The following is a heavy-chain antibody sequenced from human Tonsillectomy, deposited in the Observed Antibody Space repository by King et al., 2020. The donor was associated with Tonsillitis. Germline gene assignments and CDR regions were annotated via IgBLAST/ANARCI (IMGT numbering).Heavy chain of an antibody. CDR2: IGYDGSNK. CDR3: ARGIAVAALDAFDI. D-gene: IGHD6-19*01. J-gene: IGHJ3*02. CDR1: GFTFNSYG. V-gene: IGHV3-33*08. Sequence: VQLVESGGGVVQPGRSLRLSCAASGFTFNSYGMHWVRQAPGKGLEGVAVIGYDGSNKYYADSVKGRFTISRDNSKNTLYLQMNNLRAEDTAVYYCARGIAVAALDAFDIWGQGTMVTVSS.